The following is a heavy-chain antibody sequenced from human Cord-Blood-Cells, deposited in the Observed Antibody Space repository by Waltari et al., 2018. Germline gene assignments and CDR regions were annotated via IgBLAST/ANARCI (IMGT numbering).Heavy chain of an antibody. CDR3: ATDRGYSGYGSGFDY. Sequence: QVQLVQSGAEVKKPGASVKVSCKVSGYTLTELSMHWVRQAPGKGLEWMGGFDPEDGETIYAQKFQGRVTMTGDTSTDTAYMELSSLRSEDTAVYYCATDRGYSGYGSGFDYWGQGTLVTVSS. J-gene: IGHJ4*02. CDR1: GYTLTELS. CDR2: FDPEDGET. D-gene: IGHD5-12*01. V-gene: IGHV1-24*01.